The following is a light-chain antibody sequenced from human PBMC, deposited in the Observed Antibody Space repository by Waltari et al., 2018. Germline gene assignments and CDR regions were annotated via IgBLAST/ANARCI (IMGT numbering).Light chain of an antibody. CDR3: HQYNDGPPFN. J-gene: IGKJ2*01. V-gene: IGKV3-15*01. CDR2: GAS. CDR1: QSVTTN. Sequence: EIVMAQSPASLSVSPGERAIFSCRASQSVTTNVAWYQQKPGQHPRLLIYGASTRATDIPARFSGSGSGTEFTLTITSPQSEDVGVYYCHQYNDGPPFNFGQGTKLEIK.